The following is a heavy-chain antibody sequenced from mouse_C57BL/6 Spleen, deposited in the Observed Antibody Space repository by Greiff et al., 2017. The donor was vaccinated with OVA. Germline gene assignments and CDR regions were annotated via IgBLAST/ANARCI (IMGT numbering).Heavy chain of an antibody. Sequence: VQLQHSGPELVKPGASVKISCKASGYSFTGYYMNWVKQSPEKSLEWIGEINPSTGGTTYNQKFKAKATLTVDKSSSTAYMQLKSLTSEDSAVYYCAAITTLDYWGQGTTLTVSS. J-gene: IGHJ2*01. D-gene: IGHD1-1*01. V-gene: IGHV1-42*01. CDR2: INPSTGGT. CDR1: GYSFTGYY. CDR3: AAITTLDY.